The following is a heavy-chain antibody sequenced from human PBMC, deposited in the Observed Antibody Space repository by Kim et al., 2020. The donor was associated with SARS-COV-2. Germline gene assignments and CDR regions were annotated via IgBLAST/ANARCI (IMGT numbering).Heavy chain of an antibody. CDR2: INPSGGST. J-gene: IGHJ6*02. D-gene: IGHD6-13*01. V-gene: IGHV1-46*01. CDR3: AREKKAAAGPDYYYYGMDV. CDR1: GYTFTSYY. Sequence: ASVKVSCKASGYTFTSYYMHWVRQAPGQGLEWMGIINPSGGSTSYAQKFQGRVTMTRDTSTSTVYMELSSLRSEDTAVYYCAREKKAAAGPDYYYYGMDVWGQGTTVTVSS.